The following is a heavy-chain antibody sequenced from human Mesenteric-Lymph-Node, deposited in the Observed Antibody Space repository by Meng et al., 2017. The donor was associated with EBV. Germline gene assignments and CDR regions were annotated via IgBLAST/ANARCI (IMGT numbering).Heavy chain of an antibody. CDR3: ARTYYYDSSGYAPFDY. Sequence: LTLSWPLPPPRLVCGRSFSSIYCLLGWIGRPPGKGLELFGSIYYSGSIYYNPSLKSRVTISVDTSKNQFSLKLSSVTAADTAVYYCARTYYYDSSGYAPFDYWGQGTLVTVSS. CDR1: GRSFSSIYCL. V-gene: IGHV4-39*07. CDR2: IYYSGSI. J-gene: IGHJ4*02. D-gene: IGHD3-22*01.